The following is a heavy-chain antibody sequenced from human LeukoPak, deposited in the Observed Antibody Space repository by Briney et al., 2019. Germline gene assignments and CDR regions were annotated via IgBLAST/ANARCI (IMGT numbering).Heavy chain of an antibody. V-gene: IGHV4-4*07. Sequence: TSETLSLTCTVSGGSISSYYWSWIGQPAGKGLEWIGRIYTSGSTNYNPSLKSRVTMSVDTSKNQFSLKLSSVTAADTAVYYCARDLNSYYDSSGYYDDAFGIWGQGTMVTVSS. D-gene: IGHD3-22*01. CDR1: GGSISSYY. CDR2: IYTSGST. CDR3: ARDLNSYYDSSGYYDDAFGI. J-gene: IGHJ3*02.